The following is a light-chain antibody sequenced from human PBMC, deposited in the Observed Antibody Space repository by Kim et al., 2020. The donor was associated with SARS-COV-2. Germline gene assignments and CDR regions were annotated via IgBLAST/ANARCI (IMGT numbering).Light chain of an antibody. CDR2: QDS. V-gene: IGLV3-1*01. CDR1: KLGDKY. Sequence: SYELTQPPSVSVSPGQTASITCSGDKLGDKYACWYQQKPGQSPVLVIYQDSKRPSGIPERFSGSNSGNTATLTISGTQAMDEADYYCQVWDSSTGWVFGGGTKLTVL. J-gene: IGLJ3*02. CDR3: QVWDSSTGWV.